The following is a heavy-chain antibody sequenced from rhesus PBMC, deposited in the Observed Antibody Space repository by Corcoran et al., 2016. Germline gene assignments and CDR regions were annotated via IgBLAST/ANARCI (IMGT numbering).Heavy chain of an antibody. CDR1: GYSCTSDC. D-gene: IGHD3-34*01. V-gene: IGHV5-20*01. Sequence: EVQLAQSGVAVKRPGALIKIACKTYGYSCTSDCISWDRQMPGKGLEWVGAICHIDSDTRYNPSFQGQVTISADKSISTAYLQWSRLKASDTATYYCAKGVGDYYSGLDSWGQGVVVTVSS. CDR2: ICHIDSDT. J-gene: IGHJ6*01. CDR3: AKGVGDYYSGLDS.